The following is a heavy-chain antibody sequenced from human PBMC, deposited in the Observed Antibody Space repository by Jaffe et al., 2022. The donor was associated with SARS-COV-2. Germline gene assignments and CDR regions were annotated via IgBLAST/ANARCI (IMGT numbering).Heavy chain of an antibody. Sequence: EVRLVESGGGSIQPGGSLRLSCAASGFNVSDNYMGWVRLAPGKGLEWVSITYSGGSKNYADSVKGRFTVSRDNSRNTLYLQLNSLSAEDTAVYYCTGASDFYDDRGYYVHYFDHWGQGTLVTVST. CDR3: TGASDFYDDRGYYVHYFDH. J-gene: IGHJ4*02. CDR2: TYSGGSK. CDR1: GFNVSDNY. V-gene: IGHV3-53*01. D-gene: IGHD3-22*01.